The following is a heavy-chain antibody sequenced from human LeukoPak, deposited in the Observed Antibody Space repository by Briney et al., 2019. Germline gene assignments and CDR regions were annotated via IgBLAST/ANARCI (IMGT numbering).Heavy chain of an antibody. CDR3: ARGYCSSTSCSTTNDY. D-gene: IGHD2-2*01. CDR2: ISSSGSTI. V-gene: IGHV3-48*03. J-gene: IGHJ4*02. Sequence: PGGSLRFSCAASGFTFSSYEMNWVRQAPGKGLEWVSYISSSGSTIYYADSVKGRFTISRDNAKNSLYLQMNSLRAEDTAVYYCARGYCSSTSCSTTNDYWGQGTLVTVSS. CDR1: GFTFSSYE.